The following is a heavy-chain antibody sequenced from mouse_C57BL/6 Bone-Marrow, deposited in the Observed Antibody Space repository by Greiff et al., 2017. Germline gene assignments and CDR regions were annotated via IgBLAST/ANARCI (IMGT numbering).Heavy chain of an antibody. CDR2: IYPSDSET. CDR1: GYTFTSYW. D-gene: IGHD2-5*01. J-gene: IGHJ4*01. V-gene: IGHV1-61*01. Sequence: QVQLQQPGAELVRPGSSVKLSCKASGYTFTSYWMDWVKQRPGQGLEWIGNIYPSDSETHYTQKFKDKATLTVDKSSSTAYMQLSSLTSEDSAVYYCARGGLLYYSNYLYAMDYWGQGTSVTVSS. CDR3: ARGGLLYYSNYLYAMDY.